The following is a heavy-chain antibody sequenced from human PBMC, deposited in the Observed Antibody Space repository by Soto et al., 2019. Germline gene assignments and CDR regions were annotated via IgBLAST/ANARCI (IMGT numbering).Heavy chain of an antibody. D-gene: IGHD6-19*01. CDR2: IIPVFNTT. V-gene: IGHV1-69*06. Sequence: QVHLVQSEAEVKKPGSSVKVSCKASGGTFSSYTVSWVRQAPGQGLEWVGGIIPVFNTTYYAQKFQGRVTTLEDKSTSTNYLELSNLRSEDTAVDYCARSLGRGWTPYWGQGTLVTVSS. J-gene: IGHJ4*02. CDR1: GGTFSSYT. CDR3: ARSLGRGWTPY.